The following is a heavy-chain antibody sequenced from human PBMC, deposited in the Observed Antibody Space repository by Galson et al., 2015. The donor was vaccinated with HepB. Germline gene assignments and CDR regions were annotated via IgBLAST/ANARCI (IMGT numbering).Heavy chain of an antibody. Sequence: PALVKPTQTLTLTCTFSGFSLSTSGVGVGWIRQPPGKALEWLALIYWNDDKRYSPSLKSRLTITKDTSKNQVVLTMTNMDPVDTATYYCAHISLLWFGELFSDYWGQGTLVTVSS. CDR3: AHISLLWFGELFSDY. V-gene: IGHV2-5*01. J-gene: IGHJ4*02. CDR2: IYWNDDK. CDR1: GFSLSTSGVG. D-gene: IGHD3-10*01.